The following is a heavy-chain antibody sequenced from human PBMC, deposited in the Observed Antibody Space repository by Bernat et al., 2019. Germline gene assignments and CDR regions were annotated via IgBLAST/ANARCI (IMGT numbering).Heavy chain of an antibody. Sequence: QVQLVESGGGVVQPGRSLRLSCAASGFTFSSYAMHWVRQAPGKGLEWVAVISYDGSNKYYADSVKGRFTISRDNSKNTLYLQMNSLRAEDTAVYYCAKGTQLWFVGGMDVWGQGTTVTVSS. J-gene: IGHJ6*02. V-gene: IGHV3-30*04. CDR2: ISYDGSNK. CDR1: GFTFSSYA. CDR3: AKGTQLWFVGGMDV. D-gene: IGHD5-18*01.